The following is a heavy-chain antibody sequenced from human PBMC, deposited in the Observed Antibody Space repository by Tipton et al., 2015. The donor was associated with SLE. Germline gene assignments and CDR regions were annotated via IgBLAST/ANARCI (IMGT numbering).Heavy chain of an antibody. CDR1: GGSFSGYY. V-gene: IGHV4-34*01. D-gene: IGHD6-13*01. J-gene: IGHJ6*02. CDR2: INHSGST. Sequence: TLSLTCAVYGGSFSGYYWSWIRQPPGKGLEWIGEINHSGSTNYNPSLKSRVTISVDTSKNQFSLKLSSVTAADTAVYYCARKAAAPYYFYYYGMDVWGQGTTVTVSS. CDR3: ARKAAAPYYFYYYGMDV.